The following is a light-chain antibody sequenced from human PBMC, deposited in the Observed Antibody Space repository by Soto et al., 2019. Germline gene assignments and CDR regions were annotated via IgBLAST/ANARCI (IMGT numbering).Light chain of an antibody. J-gene: IGKJ5*01. CDR2: GAS. Sequence: EIVLTQSPGTLSLSPGERATLSCRASQSVSSSFLAWYQQKPGQAPRLLVYGASGRATGIPDRFSGSGSGTDFTLTITRLEPEDFAVYYCQQYGNSPFTFGRGTRLEIK. CDR1: QSVSSSF. CDR3: QQYGNSPFT. V-gene: IGKV3-20*01.